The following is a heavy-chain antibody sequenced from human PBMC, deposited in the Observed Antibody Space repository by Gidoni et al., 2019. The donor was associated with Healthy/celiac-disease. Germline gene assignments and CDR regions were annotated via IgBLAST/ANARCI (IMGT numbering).Heavy chain of an antibody. CDR3: ARGVGCSGGSCYSFPHDY. J-gene: IGHJ4*02. CDR2: IIPIFGTA. CDR1: GGTFSSYA. V-gene: IGHV1-69*06. D-gene: IGHD2-15*01. Sequence: QVQLVQSGAEVKKPGSSVKVSCQASGGTFSSYAISWVRQAPGQGLEWMGGIIPIFGTANYAQKFQGRVTITADKSTSTAYMELSSLRSEDTAVYYCARGVGCSGGSCYSFPHDYWGQGTLVTVSS.